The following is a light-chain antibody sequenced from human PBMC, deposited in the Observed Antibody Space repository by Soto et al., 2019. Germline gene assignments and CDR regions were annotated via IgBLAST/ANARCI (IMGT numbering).Light chain of an antibody. J-gene: IGKJ4*01. CDR1: QGLVNW. CDR3: QQTSSFPLT. CDR2: AAS. Sequence: DIQVTQSPSSVSASVGDRVTITCRTSQGLVNWLAWYQQKPGKAPKLLIYAASNSQSGVPSRFSGGGSGTDFTLTISSLQPEDFATYYWQQTSSFPLTFGGGTKVEIK. V-gene: IGKV1-12*01.